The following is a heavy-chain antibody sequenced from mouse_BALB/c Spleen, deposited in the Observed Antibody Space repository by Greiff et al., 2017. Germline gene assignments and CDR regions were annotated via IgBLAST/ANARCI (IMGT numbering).Heavy chain of an antibody. CDR3: ATTWGYAMDY. Sequence: EVQLVESGPGLVKPSQSLSLTCSVTGYSITSGYYWNWIRQFPGNKLEWMGYISYDGSNNYNPSLKNRISITRDTSKNQFFLKLNSVTTEDTATYYCATTWGYAMDYWGQGTSVTVSS. CDR1: GYSITSGYY. J-gene: IGHJ4*01. V-gene: IGHV3-6*02. CDR2: ISYDGSN.